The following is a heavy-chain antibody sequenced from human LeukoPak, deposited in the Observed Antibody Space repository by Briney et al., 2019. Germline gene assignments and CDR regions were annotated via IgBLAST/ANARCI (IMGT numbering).Heavy chain of an antibody. CDR2: ISGSGDGT. CDR1: TITFSNYA. V-gene: IGHV3-23*01. J-gene: IGHJ3*02. Sequence: GGSLRLSCAVSTITFSNYAMTWVRQAPGRGLEWVSAISGSGDGTYYADSVKGRFTISRDNSKNTLYLQMNSLRAEDTAVYYCARDRPDYYDSSGYHKGAFDIWGQGTMVTVSS. D-gene: IGHD3-22*01. CDR3: ARDRPDYYDSSGYHKGAFDI.